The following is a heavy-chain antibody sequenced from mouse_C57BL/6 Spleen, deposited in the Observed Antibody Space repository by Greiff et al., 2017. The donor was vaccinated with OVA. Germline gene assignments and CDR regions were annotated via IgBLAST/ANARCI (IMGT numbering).Heavy chain of an antibody. CDR1: GYAFSSYW. V-gene: IGHV1-80*01. J-gene: IGHJ3*01. D-gene: IGHD4-1*01. CDR2: IYPGDGDT. CDR3: AELTGTSAWFAY. Sequence: VKLQQSGAELVKPGASVKISCKASGYAFSSYWMNWVKQRPGKGLEWIGQIYPGDGDTNYNGKFKGKATLTADKSSSTAYMQLSSLTSEDSAVYFCAELTGTSAWFAYWGQGTLVTVSA.